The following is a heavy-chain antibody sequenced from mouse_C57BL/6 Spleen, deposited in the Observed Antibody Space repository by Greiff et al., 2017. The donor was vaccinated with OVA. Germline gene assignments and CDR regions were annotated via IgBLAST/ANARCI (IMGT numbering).Heavy chain of an antibody. V-gene: IGHV1-69*01. Sequence: QVQLQQSGAELVMPGASVKLSCKASGYTFTSYWMHWVKQRPGQGLEWIGEIDPSDSYTNYNQKFKGKSTLTIDKSSSTAYMQLSSLTSEDSAVYYCAVYGSSYSYFDFWGTGTTVTVSS. CDR1: GYTFTSYW. CDR2: IDPSDSYT. J-gene: IGHJ1*03. CDR3: AVYGSSYSYFDF. D-gene: IGHD1-1*01.